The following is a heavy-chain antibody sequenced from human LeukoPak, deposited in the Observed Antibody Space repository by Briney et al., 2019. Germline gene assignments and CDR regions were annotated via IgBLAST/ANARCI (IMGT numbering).Heavy chain of an antibody. Sequence: GGSLRLSCAASGFTFNTYTMNWVRQAPGKGPEWVSYISGSSGIIDYADSVRGRFTISRDNAKNSLYLQMNSLRAEDTAVYFCARDLEDYNNYGEMAIWGQGTLVTVSS. J-gene: IGHJ4*02. D-gene: IGHD4-11*01. CDR3: ARDLEDYNNYGEMAI. V-gene: IGHV3-48*01. CDR2: ISGSSGII. CDR1: GFTFNTYT.